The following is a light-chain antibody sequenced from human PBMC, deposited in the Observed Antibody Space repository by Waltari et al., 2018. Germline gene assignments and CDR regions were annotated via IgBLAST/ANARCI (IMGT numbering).Light chain of an antibody. V-gene: IGLV10-54*04. CDR1: AHTLGEHG. J-gene: IGLJ3*02. CDR3: AAWDSRLSAWL. CDR2: RSL. Sequence: QAGLTQPPSVSKGLGQTATLTCSGNAHTLGEHGAIWLQPYPGHPPTPRAHRSLKRPSGISERFSASRSGDTASLNISGLQTDDEADYHCAAWDSRLSAWLFGGGTKLTVL.